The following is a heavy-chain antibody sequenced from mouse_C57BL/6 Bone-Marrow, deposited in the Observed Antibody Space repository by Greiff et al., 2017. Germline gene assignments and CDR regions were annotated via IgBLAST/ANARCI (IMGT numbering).Heavy chain of an antibody. V-gene: IGHV1-63*01. D-gene: IGHD2-5*01. Sequence: QVQLQQSGAELVRPGTSVKMSCKASGYTFTNYWIGWAKQRPGHGLEWIGDIYPGGGYTNYNEKFKGKATLTADKSSSSAYMQFSSLTSEDSAIYYCARSDYSNYYYAMAYWGQGTSVTVSA. CDR3: ARSDYSNYYYAMAY. CDR1: GYTFTNYW. CDR2: IYPGGGYT. J-gene: IGHJ4*01.